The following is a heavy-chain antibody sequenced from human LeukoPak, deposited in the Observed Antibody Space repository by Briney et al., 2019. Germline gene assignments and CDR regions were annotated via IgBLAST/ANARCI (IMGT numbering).Heavy chain of an antibody. CDR1: GGSISSYY. Sequence: SETLSLTGTVSGGSISSYYWSWIRQPPGKGLEWIGYIYYSGSTNYNPSLKSRVTISVDTSKNQLSLKLSSVTAADTAVYHCARAVRGVSLYYYGMDVWGQGTTVTVSS. J-gene: IGHJ6*02. D-gene: IGHD3-10*01. CDR2: IYYSGST. CDR3: ARAVRGVSLYYYGMDV. V-gene: IGHV4-59*01.